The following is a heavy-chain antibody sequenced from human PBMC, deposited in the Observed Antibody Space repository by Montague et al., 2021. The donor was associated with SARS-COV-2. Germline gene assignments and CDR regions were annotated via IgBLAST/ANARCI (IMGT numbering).Heavy chain of an antibody. D-gene: IGHD3-16*02. CDR3: ARGQPPRITFGGIISYGLDV. CDR2: INHSGST. V-gene: IGHV4-34*01. Sequence: SETLSLTCAVYGGSFSGYYWTWIRQPPGKGLEWIGEINHSGSTNYKPSLKSRVTISVDTSKNLFSLKLRSVTAADTAVYYCARGQPPRITFGGIISYGLDVWGQGTTVTVSS. J-gene: IGHJ6*02. CDR1: GGSFSGYY.